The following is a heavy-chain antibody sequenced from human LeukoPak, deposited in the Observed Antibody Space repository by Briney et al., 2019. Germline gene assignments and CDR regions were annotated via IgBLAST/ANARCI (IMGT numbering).Heavy chain of an antibody. CDR3: ATDRGSGSYDFDY. Sequence: ASVKASCKVSGYTLTELSMHWVRQAPGKGLEWMGGFDPEDGETIYAQKFQGRVTMTEDRSTDTAYMELSSLRYEDTAVYYCATDRGSGSYDFDYWGQGTLVTVSS. CDR1: GYTLTELS. V-gene: IGHV1-24*01. CDR2: FDPEDGET. D-gene: IGHD1-26*01. J-gene: IGHJ4*02.